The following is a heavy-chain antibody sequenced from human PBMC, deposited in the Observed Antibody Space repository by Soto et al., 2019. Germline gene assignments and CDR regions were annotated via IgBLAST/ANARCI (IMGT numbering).Heavy chain of an antibody. CDR3: ARVAGWGDSLADAFDI. V-gene: IGHV1-69*13. Sequence: SVKVSCKASGGTFSSYAISWVRQAPGQGLEWMGGIIPIFGTANYAQKFQGRVTITADESTSTAYMELSSLRSEDTAVYYCARVAGWGDSLADAFDIWGQGTMVTVSS. J-gene: IGHJ3*02. D-gene: IGHD6-19*01. CDR1: GGTFSSYA. CDR2: IIPIFGTA.